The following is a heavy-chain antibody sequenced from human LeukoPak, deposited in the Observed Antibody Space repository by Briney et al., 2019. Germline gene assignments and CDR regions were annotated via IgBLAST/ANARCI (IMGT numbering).Heavy chain of an antibody. D-gene: IGHD3-22*01. V-gene: IGHV1-18*01. CDR3: ARARRSYYDSSGYYSVDV. Sequence: ASVKVSCKASGYTFTSYGISWVRQAPGQGLEWMGWISAYNGNTNYAQKLQGRVTMTTDTSTSTAYMELRSLRSDDTAVYYCARARRSYYDSSGYYSVDVWGKGTTVTISS. CDR2: ISAYNGNT. CDR1: GYTFTSYG. J-gene: IGHJ6*04.